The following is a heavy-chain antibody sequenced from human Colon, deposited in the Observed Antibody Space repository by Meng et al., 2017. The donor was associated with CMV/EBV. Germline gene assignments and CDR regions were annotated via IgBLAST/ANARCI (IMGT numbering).Heavy chain of an antibody. Sequence: GESLKISCAASGFTFSSYSMNWVRQAPGKGLEWVSSISSSSSYIYYADSVKGRFTISRDNAKNSLYLQVNSLRAEDTAVYYCARAGTFGVVPAGYWGQGTLVTVSS. J-gene: IGHJ4*02. CDR3: ARAGTFGVVPAGY. CDR1: GFTFSSYS. CDR2: ISSSSSYI. V-gene: IGHV3-21*01. D-gene: IGHD3-3*01.